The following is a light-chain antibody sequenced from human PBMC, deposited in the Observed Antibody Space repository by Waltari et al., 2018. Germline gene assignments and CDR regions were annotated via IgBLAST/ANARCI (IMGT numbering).Light chain of an antibody. CDR2: GAS. CDR1: QSVNCY. J-gene: IGKJ2*01. V-gene: IGKV3-20*01. Sequence: DIVLTQYPGTLSLSPGERATLSCRTSQSVNCYLAWYQQKPGQAPRLLIYGASTRATGVPERFSGSGSGTDFTLTISRLEPEDFAVYYCQQYDRSPPTYTFGQGTKLEIK. CDR3: QQYDRSPPTYT.